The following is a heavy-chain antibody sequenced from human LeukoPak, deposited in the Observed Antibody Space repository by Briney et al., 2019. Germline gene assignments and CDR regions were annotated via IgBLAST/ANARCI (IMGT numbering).Heavy chain of an antibody. D-gene: IGHD6-6*01. CDR3: ARTHSSSFDY. V-gene: IGHV4-59*08. CDR2: IYYSGST. Sequence: PSETLSLTCTVSGGSISSYYWSWIQQPPGKGLEWIGYIYYSGSTNYNPSLKSRVTISVDTSKNQFSLKLSSVTAADTAVYYCARTHSSSFDYWGQGTLVTVSS. J-gene: IGHJ4*02. CDR1: GGSISSYY.